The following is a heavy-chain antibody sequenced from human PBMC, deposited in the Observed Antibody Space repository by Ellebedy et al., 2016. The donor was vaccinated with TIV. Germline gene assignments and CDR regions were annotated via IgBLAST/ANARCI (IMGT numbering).Heavy chain of an antibody. Sequence: GESLKISCAASGFTFSSYGMHWVRQAPGKGLEWVAVIWYDGSNKYYADSVKGRFTISRDNSTNTLYLQMNSLRAEATAVYYCARDQGSGWGAFDYWGQGTLVTVSS. D-gene: IGHD6-19*01. CDR3: ARDQGSGWGAFDY. J-gene: IGHJ4*02. CDR1: GFTFSSYG. CDR2: IWYDGSNK. V-gene: IGHV3-33*01.